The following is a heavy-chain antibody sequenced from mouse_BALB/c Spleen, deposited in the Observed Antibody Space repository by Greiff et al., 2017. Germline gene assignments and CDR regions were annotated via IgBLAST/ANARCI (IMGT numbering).Heavy chain of an antibody. Sequence: EVKLMESGAELVRPGALVKLSCKASGFNIKDYYMHWVKQRPEQGLEWIGWIDPENGNTIYDPKFQGKASITADTSSNTAYLQLSSLTSEDTAVYYCARGDEGYAMDYWGQGTSVTVSA. V-gene: IGHV14-1*02. J-gene: IGHJ4*01. CDR1: GFNIKDYY. CDR2: IDPENGNT. CDR3: ARGDEGYAMDY. D-gene: IGHD3-3*01.